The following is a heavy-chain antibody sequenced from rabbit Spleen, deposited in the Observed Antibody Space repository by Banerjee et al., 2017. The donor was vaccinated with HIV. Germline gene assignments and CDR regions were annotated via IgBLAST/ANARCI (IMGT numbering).Heavy chain of an antibody. CDR3: ARDQGYSYNFATGDFDL. CDR1: GFSFSDTDV. J-gene: IGHJ4*01. CDR2: IDPIFGIA. Sequence: QEQLEESGGGLVKPEGSLTLTCKASGFSFSDTDVMCWVRQAPGKGLEWIGDIDPIFGIAVYASWAKGRFSSSKTSSTTVTLQMTSLTAADTAIYFCARDQGYSYNFATGDFDLWGPGTLVTVS. V-gene: IGHV1S45*01. D-gene: IGHD6-1*01.